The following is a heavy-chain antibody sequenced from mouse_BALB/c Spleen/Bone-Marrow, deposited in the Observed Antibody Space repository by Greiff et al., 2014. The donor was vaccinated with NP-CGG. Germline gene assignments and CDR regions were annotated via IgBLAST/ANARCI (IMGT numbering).Heavy chain of an antibody. CDR1: GFDFSRYW. D-gene: IGHD2-3*01. Sequence: EVNVVESGGGLVQPGGSLKLSCAASGFDFSRYWMSWVRQAPGKGLQWIGEINPESNTINYTPSLKDKFIISRDNAKNTLYQQMSKVRSEDTALYCCARLGYYGWFAYWGQGTLVTVSA. CDR3: ARLGYYGWFAY. J-gene: IGHJ3*01. V-gene: IGHV4-1*02. CDR2: INPESNTI.